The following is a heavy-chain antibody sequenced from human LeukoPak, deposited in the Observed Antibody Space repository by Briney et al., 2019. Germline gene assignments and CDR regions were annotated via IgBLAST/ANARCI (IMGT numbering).Heavy chain of an antibody. CDR3: ARGSYDSSDYEYFQH. V-gene: IGHV4-59*01. D-gene: IGHD3-22*01. CDR1: GGSISTYY. J-gene: IGHJ1*01. CDR2: IYSSGST. Sequence: SETLSLTCTVSGGSISTYYWSWIRQPPGKGLEWIGYIYSSGSTNYNPSLKSRVTISVDTSKNQFSLQLSSVTAADTAVYFCARGSYDSSDYEYFQHWGQGTLVAVSS.